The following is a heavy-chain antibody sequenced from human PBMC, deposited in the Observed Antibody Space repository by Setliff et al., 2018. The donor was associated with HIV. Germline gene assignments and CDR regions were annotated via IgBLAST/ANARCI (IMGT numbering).Heavy chain of an antibody. D-gene: IGHD4-4*01. CDR2: IYPGDSDT. J-gene: IGHJ3*01. CDR3: ARQPSGFLNPKDSSDF. CDR1: GYNFANYW. V-gene: IGHV5-51*01. Sequence: PGESLKISCKASGYNFANYWIGWVRQRPGKGLEWMGIIYPGDSDTKYSPSFQGQVSISADKSTSTAFLQWISLKASDTATYYCARQPSGFLNPKDSSDFWGQGTRVTVSS.